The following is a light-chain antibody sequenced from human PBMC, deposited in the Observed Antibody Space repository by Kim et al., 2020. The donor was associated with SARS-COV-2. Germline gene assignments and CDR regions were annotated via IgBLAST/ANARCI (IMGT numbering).Light chain of an antibody. Sequence: LSAGERATLSCRASQTIDSSYLVWYQQKPGQAPRLLIFGASIRATGIPDRFSSSGSGTDFTLAISRLEPEDSAVYYCHLYGTSSLTFGGGTKVEI. CDR3: HLYGTSSLT. CDR1: QTIDSSY. CDR2: GAS. J-gene: IGKJ4*01. V-gene: IGKV3-20*01.